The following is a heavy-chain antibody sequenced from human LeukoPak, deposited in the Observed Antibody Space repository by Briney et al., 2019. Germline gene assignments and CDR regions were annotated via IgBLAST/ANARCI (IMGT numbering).Heavy chain of an antibody. CDR2: ISSSSSYI. V-gene: IGHV3-21*01. CDR1: GFTFSSYS. Sequence: TGGSLRLSCAASGFTFSSYSMNWVRQAPGKGLEWVSSISSSSSYIYYADSVKGRFTISRDNAKNSLYLQMNSLRAEDTAVYYCAREISIRDIVVVVAVLKPYYYMDVWGKGTTVTVSS. CDR3: AREISIRDIVVVVAVLKPYYYMDV. D-gene: IGHD2-15*01. J-gene: IGHJ6*03.